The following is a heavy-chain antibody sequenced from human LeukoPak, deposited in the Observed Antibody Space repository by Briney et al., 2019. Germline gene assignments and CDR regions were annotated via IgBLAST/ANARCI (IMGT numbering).Heavy chain of an antibody. CDR2: IYYSGST. Sequence: SETLSLTCTVSGGSISSYYWSWIRQPPGKGLEWIGYIYYSGSTNYNPSLKSRVTISVDTSKNQFSLKLSSVTAADTAVYYCARRWSGWGFPLGAYFDYWGQGTLVTVSS. D-gene: IGHD6-19*01. V-gene: IGHV4-59*08. J-gene: IGHJ4*02. CDR1: GGSISSYY. CDR3: ARRWSGWGFPLGAYFDY.